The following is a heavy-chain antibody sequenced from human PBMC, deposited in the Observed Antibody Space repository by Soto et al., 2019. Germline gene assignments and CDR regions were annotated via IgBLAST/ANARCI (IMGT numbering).Heavy chain of an antibody. J-gene: IGHJ6*02. D-gene: IGHD6-13*01. CDR1: GYTLTELS. V-gene: IGHV1-24*01. CDR2: FDPEDGET. Sequence: ASVKVSCKVSGYTLTELSMHWVRQAPGKGLEWVGGFDPEDGETIYAQKFQGRVTMTEDTSTDTAYMELSSLRSEDTAVYYCATGSPAAGNYYYYGMDVWGQGTTVTVSS. CDR3: ATGSPAAGNYYYYGMDV.